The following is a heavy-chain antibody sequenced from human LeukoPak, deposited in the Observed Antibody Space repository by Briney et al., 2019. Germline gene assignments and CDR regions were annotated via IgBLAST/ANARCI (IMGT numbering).Heavy chain of an antibody. CDR3: ARGGMATNKFPDAFDI. Sequence: GGSLRLSCAASGFTFSSYSMNCVRQAPGKGLEWVSYISSSSSTIYYADTVKGRFTISRDNAKNSLYLQMNSLRAEDTAVYYCARGGMATNKFPDAFDIWGQGTMVTVSS. CDR2: ISSSSSTI. CDR1: GFTFSSYS. V-gene: IGHV3-48*01. J-gene: IGHJ3*02. D-gene: IGHD5-24*01.